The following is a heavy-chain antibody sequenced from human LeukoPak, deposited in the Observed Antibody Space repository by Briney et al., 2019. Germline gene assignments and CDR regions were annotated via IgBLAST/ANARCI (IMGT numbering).Heavy chain of an antibody. D-gene: IGHD6-19*01. CDR3: ARDNSSGWYNWFDP. CDR1: GYTFTGYY. CDR2: INPNSGGT. Sequence: ASVKDSCKASGYTFTGYYMHWVRQAPGQGLEWMGWINPNSGGTNYAQKFQGRVTMTRDTSISTAYMELSRLRSDDTAVYYCARDNSSGWYNWFDPWGQGTLVTVSS. V-gene: IGHV1-2*02. J-gene: IGHJ5*02.